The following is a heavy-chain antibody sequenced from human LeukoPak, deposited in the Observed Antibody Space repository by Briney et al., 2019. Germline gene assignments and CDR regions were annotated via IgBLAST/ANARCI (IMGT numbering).Heavy chain of an antibody. CDR1: GYTLTELS. V-gene: IGHV1-24*01. D-gene: IGHD6-6*01. Sequence: ASVKVSCKISGYTLTELSMHWVRQAPGKGLEWMGGFDPEDGETIYAQRFQGRVTMTEDTSTDTAYMELSSLRSEDTAVYYCATGPKGGSSGFDYWGQGTLVTVSS. CDR3: ATGPKGGSSGFDY. CDR2: FDPEDGET. J-gene: IGHJ4*02.